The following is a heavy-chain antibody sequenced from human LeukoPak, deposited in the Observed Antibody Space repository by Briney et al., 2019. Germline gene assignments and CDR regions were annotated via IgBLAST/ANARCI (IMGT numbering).Heavy chain of an antibody. J-gene: IGHJ4*02. CDR2: ISGSGGST. V-gene: IGHV3-23*01. D-gene: IGHD3-3*01. CDR3: ATRNDFWSGYQDY. Sequence: GGSLRLSCAASGFTFSGYAMSWVRQAPGKGLEWVSAISGSGGSTYYADSVKGRFTISRDNSKNTLYLQMNSLRAEDTAVYYCATRNDFWSGYQDYWGQGTLVTVSS. CDR1: GFTFSGYA.